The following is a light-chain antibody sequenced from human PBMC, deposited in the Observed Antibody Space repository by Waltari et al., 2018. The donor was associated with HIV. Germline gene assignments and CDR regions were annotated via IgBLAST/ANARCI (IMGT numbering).Light chain of an antibody. CDR1: SLRRYS. Sequence: SSDLTQDPAVSVALGQTVSITCPRDSLRRYSANWYQQKPGQAPVVVMYGKDNRPSGIPDRFSGSSSGNTGSLTITGAQAEDEAVYYCDSRDTNDKHHVFGTGTKVTV. J-gene: IGLJ1*01. CDR3: DSRDTNDKHHV. V-gene: IGLV3-19*01. CDR2: GKD.